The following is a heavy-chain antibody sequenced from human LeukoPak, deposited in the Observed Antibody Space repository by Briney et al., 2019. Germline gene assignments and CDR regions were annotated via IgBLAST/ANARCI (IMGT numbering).Heavy chain of an antibody. V-gene: IGHV1-69*13. CDR1: GGTFSSYA. CDR2: IIPIFGTA. J-gene: IGHJ6*03. D-gene: IGHD3-3*01. CDR3: ARTYYDFWSGYYYYYMDV. Sequence: ASVKVSWKASGGTFSSYAISWVRQAPGQGLEWMGGIIPIFGTANYAQKFQGRVTITADESTSTAYMELSSLRSEDTAVYYCARTYYDFWSGYYYYYMDVWGKGTTVTVSS.